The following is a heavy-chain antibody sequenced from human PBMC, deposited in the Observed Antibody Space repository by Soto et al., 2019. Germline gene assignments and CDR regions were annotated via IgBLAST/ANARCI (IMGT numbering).Heavy chain of an antibody. D-gene: IGHD3-16*02. CDR2: ISYDGSNK. Sequence: QVQLVESGGGVVQPGRSLRLSCAASGFTFSSYGMHWVRQAPGNGLERVAVISYDGSNKYYPDSVKGRFTISRDNSKNTAYLQMNSLRTEDTAVYYCAKENNVWRSYHIDYWGQGTLVTVSS. V-gene: IGHV3-30*18. CDR3: AKENNVWRSYHIDY. J-gene: IGHJ4*02. CDR1: GFTFSSYG.